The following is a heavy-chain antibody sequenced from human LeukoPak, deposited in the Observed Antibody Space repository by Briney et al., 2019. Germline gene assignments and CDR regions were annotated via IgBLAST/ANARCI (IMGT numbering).Heavy chain of an antibody. CDR3: ARDNSGGSTWWFDP. CDR1: GYTFTSYD. J-gene: IGHJ5*02. V-gene: IGHV1-8*01. Sequence: GASVKVSCKASGYTFTSYDINWVRQATGQGLEWMGWMNPNSGNTGYTQKFQGRVTMTRDTSTSTVYMELSSLRSEDTAVYYCARDNSGGSTWWFDPWGQGTLVTVSS. CDR2: MNPNSGNT. D-gene: IGHD2-15*01.